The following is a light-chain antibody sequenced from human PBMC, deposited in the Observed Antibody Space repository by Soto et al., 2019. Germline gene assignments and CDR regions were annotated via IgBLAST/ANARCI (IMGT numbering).Light chain of an antibody. CDR2: GAS. CDR1: QSVDIN. V-gene: IGKV3-15*01. Sequence: EIGLTQSPATLSVSPGDRVTLSRRASQSVDINLAWYQQRSGQAPRLLIYGASTRATDMPGRFSGSGSGTEFTLTISSLQSEDFAVYYCQQYKNWPRTFGRGTKVDIK. CDR3: QQYKNWPRT. J-gene: IGKJ4*02.